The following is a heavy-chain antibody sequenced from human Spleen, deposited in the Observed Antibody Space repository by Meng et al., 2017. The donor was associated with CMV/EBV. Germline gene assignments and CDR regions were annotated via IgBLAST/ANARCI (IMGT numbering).Heavy chain of an antibody. Sequence: FSTYGISWVRQAPGEGLEWMGGVIPINGVATYAQKFQGRVTITADKSTSTAYMELTRLRSEDTAVYYCARGQYGSGWPHPYYYGMDVWGQGTTVTVSS. CDR1: FSTYG. CDR3: ARGQYGSGWPHPYYYGMDV. J-gene: IGHJ6*02. V-gene: IGHV1-69*10. D-gene: IGHD6-19*01. CDR2: VIPINGVA.